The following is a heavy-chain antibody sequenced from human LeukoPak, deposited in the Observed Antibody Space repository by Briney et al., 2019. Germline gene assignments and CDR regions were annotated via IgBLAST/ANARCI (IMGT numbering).Heavy chain of an antibody. CDR2: IIPIFGTA. CDR3: ARRELTGTTHGWFDP. CDR1: GGTFSSYA. D-gene: IGHD1-20*01. Sequence: SVKVSCKASGGTFSSYAISWVRQAPGQGLEWMGGIIPIFGTANYAQKFQGRVTITADESTSTAYVELSSLRSEDTAVYYCARRELTGTTHGWFDPWGQGTLVTVSS. J-gene: IGHJ5*02. V-gene: IGHV1-69*13.